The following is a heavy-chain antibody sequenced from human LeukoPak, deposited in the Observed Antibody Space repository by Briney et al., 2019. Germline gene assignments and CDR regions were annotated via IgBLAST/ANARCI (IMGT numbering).Heavy chain of an antibody. D-gene: IGHD2-8*01. CDR3: ARGPVALPNDRLSLFFDF. V-gene: IGHV4-34*01. J-gene: IGHJ5*01. CDR2: VKHDGDT. CDR1: GASFNTYY. Sequence: SETLSLTCAVYGASFNTYYWTRIRQSPDKGLEWIGEVKHDGDTNVNPSLRSRVVMSVDASKNQFSLKMTSVPAADTAIYFCARGPVALPNDRLSLFFDFWGQGTLVTVSS.